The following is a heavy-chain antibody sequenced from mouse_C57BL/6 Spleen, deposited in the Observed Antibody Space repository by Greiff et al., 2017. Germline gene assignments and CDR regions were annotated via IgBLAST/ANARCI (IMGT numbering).Heavy chain of an antibody. J-gene: IGHJ2*01. CDR3: AYYYGSPYFDY. D-gene: IGHD1-1*01. CDR1: GFNIKDSY. V-gene: IGHV14-2*01. Sequence: VQLQQSGAELVKPGASVKLSCTASGFNIKDSYMHWVKQRTEQGLEWIGRIAPEDGETKYAPKFHGKAPITADTSSNTSYLQLSSLTSEDTAVYYCAYYYGSPYFDYWGQGTTLTVSS. CDR2: IAPEDGET.